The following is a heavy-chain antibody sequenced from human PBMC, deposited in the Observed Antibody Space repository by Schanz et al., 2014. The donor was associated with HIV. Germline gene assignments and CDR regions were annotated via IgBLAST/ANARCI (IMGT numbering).Heavy chain of an antibody. J-gene: IGHJ6*02. D-gene: IGHD4-17*01. V-gene: IGHV3-48*01. CDR3: AKGGFYGDYVSYYYGLDV. CDR2: MIWNNGI. Sequence: EVQLAESGGRLEQPGGSLRLSCAASGFIFSDYSMNWVRQAPGKGLEWVAHMIWNNGIYYADSVKGRFTISRGNSKNTLYLQMNSLRAEDTAVYYCAKGGFYGDYVSYYYGLDVWGQGTTVTVSS. CDR1: GFIFSDYS.